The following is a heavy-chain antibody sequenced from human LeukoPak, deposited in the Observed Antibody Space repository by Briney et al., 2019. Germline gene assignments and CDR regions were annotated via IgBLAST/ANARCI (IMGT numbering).Heavy chain of an antibody. V-gene: IGHV3-23*01. J-gene: IGHJ4*02. CDR3: AKELYSGYGPFDY. Sequence: GGSLRLSCAASGFTFSSYAMSWVRQAPGKGLEWVSANGGSGSSTSYADSVKGRFTISRDNSKNTLYLQMNSLRAEDTAVYYCAKELYSGYGPFDYWGQGTLVTVSS. CDR2: NGGSGSST. D-gene: IGHD5-12*01. CDR1: GFTFSSYA.